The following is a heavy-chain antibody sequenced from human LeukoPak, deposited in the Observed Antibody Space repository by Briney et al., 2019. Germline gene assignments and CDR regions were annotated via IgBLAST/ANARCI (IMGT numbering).Heavy chain of an antibody. D-gene: IGHD6-13*01. CDR2: IYYSGST. V-gene: IGHV4-39*07. CDR3: ARDHPPGIAAAGTVDP. J-gene: IGHJ5*02. CDR1: GGSISSSSYY. Sequence: PSETLSLTCTVSGGSISSSSYYWGWIRQPPGKGLEWIGSIYYSGSTYYNPSLKSRVTISVDTSKNQFSLKLSSVTAADTAVYYCARDHPPGIAAAGTVDPWGQGTLVTVSS.